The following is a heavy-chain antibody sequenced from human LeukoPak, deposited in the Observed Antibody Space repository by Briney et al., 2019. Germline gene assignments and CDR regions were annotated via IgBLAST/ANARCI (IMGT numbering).Heavy chain of an antibody. Sequence: GASVKVSCKASGYTFTGYYMHWVRQAPGQGLEWMGWISAYNGNTNYAQKLQGRVTMTTDTSTSTAYMELRSLRSDDTAVYYCARGHIAAPRFDYWGQGTLVTVSS. CDR1: GYTFTGYY. J-gene: IGHJ4*02. V-gene: IGHV1-18*04. CDR3: ARGHIAAPRFDY. D-gene: IGHD6-13*01. CDR2: ISAYNGNT.